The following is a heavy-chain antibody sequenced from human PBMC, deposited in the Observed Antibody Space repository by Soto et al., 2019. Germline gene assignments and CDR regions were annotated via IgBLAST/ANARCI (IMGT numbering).Heavy chain of an antibody. CDR1: GYRFTTYW. V-gene: IGHV5-51*01. CDR3: ARQGYCSTTACYTVDY. J-gene: IGHJ4*02. Sequence: PGESLKISCKGSGYRFTTYWIGWVRQMPGKGLEWMGIIYPGDSHTKYSPSFQGQVTISADKSISTAYLQWSGLKASDTAIYYCARQGYCSTTACYTVDYWGQGTLVTVSS. CDR2: IYPGDSHT. D-gene: IGHD2-2*02.